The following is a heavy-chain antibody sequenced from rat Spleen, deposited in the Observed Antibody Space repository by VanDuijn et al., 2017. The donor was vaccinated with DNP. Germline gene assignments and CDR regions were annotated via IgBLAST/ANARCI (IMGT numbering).Heavy chain of an antibody. CDR3: TRGVYYGSSWAFDY. CDR1: GFTFGDYA. V-gene: IGHV5S23*01. J-gene: IGHJ2*01. Sequence: EVQLVESGGGLVQPGNSLKLSCAASGFTFGDYAMAWVRQAPKKGLEWVAAISPSGSRPYSPDFVKGRFTISRDTAKSSLYLQMNSLKSEDTATYYCTRGVYYGSSWAFDYWGHGVMVTVSS. CDR2: ISPSGSRP. D-gene: IGHD1-6*01.